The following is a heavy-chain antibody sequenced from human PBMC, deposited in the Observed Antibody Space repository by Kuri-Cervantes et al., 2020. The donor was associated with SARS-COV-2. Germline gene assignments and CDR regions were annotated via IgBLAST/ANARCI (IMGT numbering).Heavy chain of an antibody. Sequence: ASVKVSCKASGYTFTDYYMHWVRQAPGQGLEWMGWINPNSGGTNYAQKFQGRVTMTRDTSISTAYMELSRLRSDDTAVYYCARCSVSTGTARSAFDIWGQGTMVTVSS. V-gene: IGHV1-2*02. D-gene: IGHD1-1*01. CDR2: INPNSGGT. CDR1: GYTFTDYY. J-gene: IGHJ3*02. CDR3: ARCSVSTGTARSAFDI.